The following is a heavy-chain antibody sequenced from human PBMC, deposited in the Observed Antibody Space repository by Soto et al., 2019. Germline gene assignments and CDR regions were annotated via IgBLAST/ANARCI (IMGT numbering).Heavy chain of an antibody. CDR3: ARPLRFLEWLSGMDV. Sequence: PGGSLRLSCAASGFTFSDYYMSWIRQAPGKGLEWVSYISSSSSYTNYADSVKGRFTISRDNAKNSLYLQMNSLRAEDTAVYYCARPLRFLEWLSGMDVWGQGTTVTVSS. CDR2: ISSSSSYT. V-gene: IGHV3-11*06. CDR1: GFTFSDYY. D-gene: IGHD3-3*01. J-gene: IGHJ6*02.